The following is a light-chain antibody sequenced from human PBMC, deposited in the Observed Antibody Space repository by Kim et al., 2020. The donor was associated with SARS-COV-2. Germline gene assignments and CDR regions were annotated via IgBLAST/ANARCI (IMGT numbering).Light chain of an antibody. J-gene: IGKJ2*01. Sequence: GRRVTITCPASQDLDSWLAWYQHKPGQPPKPLIYDASSLQSGVPTRFSGNGSGTEFTLTISNFQPDDFATYYCQQYYSYWYAFGQGTKLEI. CDR2: DAS. CDR3: QQYYSYWYA. V-gene: IGKV1-5*01. CDR1: QDLDSW.